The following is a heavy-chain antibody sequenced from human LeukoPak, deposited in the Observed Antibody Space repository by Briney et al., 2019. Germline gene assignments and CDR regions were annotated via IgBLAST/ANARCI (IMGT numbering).Heavy chain of an antibody. CDR3: AKGGDELVD. J-gene: IGHJ4*02. CDR1: GFTFSSYE. Sequence: PGGSLRLSCAASGFTFSSYEMNWVRQAPGKGLEWVSYITSSGSTTYYADSVKGRFTISRDNSKNTLYLQMNSLRAEDTAVYYCAKGGDELVDWGQGTLVTVSS. V-gene: IGHV3-48*03. D-gene: IGHD2-21*01. CDR2: ITSSGSTT.